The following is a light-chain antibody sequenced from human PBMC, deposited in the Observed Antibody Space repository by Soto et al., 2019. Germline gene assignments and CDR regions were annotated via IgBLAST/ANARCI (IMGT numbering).Light chain of an antibody. Sequence: AVRMTQSPSSLSASTGDRVTITCRASQGISSYLAWYQQKPGKAPKLLIYAASTLQSGVPSRFSGSGSGTDFTLTNSCLQSEDFATYYCQQYYNYPLTFGGGTKVEIK. CDR2: AAS. CDR1: QGISSY. J-gene: IGKJ4*01. CDR3: QQYYNYPLT. V-gene: IGKV1-8*01.